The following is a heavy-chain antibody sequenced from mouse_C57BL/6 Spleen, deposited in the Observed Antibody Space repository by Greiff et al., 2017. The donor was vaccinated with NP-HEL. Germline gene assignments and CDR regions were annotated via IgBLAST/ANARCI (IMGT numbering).Heavy chain of an antibody. CDR2: IYPRSGNT. V-gene: IGHV1-81*01. CDR3: ATPYDYGSY. D-gene: IGHD2-4*01. Sequence: VQLQQSGAELARPGASVKLSCKASGYTFTSYGISWVKQRTGQGLEWIGEIYPRSGNTYYNEKFKGKATLTADKSSSTAYMELRSLTSEDSAVYFCATPYDYGSYWGQGTTLTVSS. CDR1: GYTFTSYG. J-gene: IGHJ2*01.